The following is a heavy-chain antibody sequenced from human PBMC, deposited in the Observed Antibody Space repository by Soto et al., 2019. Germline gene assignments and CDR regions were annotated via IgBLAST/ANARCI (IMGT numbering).Heavy chain of an antibody. CDR1: GYRFTTHY. CDR2: MNVDTGGT. Sequence: ASVKVSCKASGYRFTTHYTHWVRQAPGQGLEWMGRMNVDTGGTTYAHKFQGRVTMTRDTSIRTAYLEVSSVKSDDTAMYYCARDGNFALRGYSFGFDFWGQGTLVTVSS. D-gene: IGHD5-18*01. V-gene: IGHV1-2*06. J-gene: IGHJ4*02. CDR3: ARDGNFALRGYSFGFDF.